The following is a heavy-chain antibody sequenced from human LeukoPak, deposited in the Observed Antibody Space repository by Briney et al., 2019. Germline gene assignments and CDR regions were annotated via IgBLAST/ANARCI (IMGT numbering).Heavy chain of an antibody. Sequence: GGSLRLSCAAAGFTFSRYSMSCVSQAPGKGLEWVSAISGSGGSTYYADSVKGRFTISRDNSKNTLYLQMNSLRAEDTAVYYCAKMIAAIVVVVYFDYWGQGTLVTVSS. D-gene: IGHD2-15*01. CDR1: GFTFSRYS. CDR2: ISGSGGST. CDR3: AKMIAAIVVVVYFDY. V-gene: IGHV3-23*01. J-gene: IGHJ4*02.